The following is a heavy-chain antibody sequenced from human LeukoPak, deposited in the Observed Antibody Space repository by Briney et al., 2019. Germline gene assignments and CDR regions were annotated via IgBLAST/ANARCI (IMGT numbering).Heavy chain of an antibody. CDR1: GGSISSYY. Sequence: SETLSLTCTVSGGSISSYYWSWIRQPPGKGLEWIGYIYYSGITNYNPSLKSRVTISVDTSKNQLSLKLSSVTAAETAVYYCARIPNYYGSGSYVDYWGQGTLVTVSS. J-gene: IGHJ4*02. CDR2: IYYSGIT. D-gene: IGHD3-10*01. CDR3: ARIPNYYGSGSYVDY. V-gene: IGHV4-59*01.